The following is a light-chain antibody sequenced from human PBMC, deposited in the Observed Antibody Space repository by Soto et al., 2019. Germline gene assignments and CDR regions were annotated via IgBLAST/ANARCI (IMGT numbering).Light chain of an antibody. CDR3: CSYAGSSSHVV. Sequence: QSVLTQPASVSGSPGQSITISCTGTSSDVGRYNLVSWYQQHPGKAPKLMIYESSKRPSGVSNRFSGSKSGNTASLTISGLQAEDEADYYCCSYAGSSSHVVFGGGTKLTVL. CDR1: SSDVGRYNL. CDR2: ESS. J-gene: IGLJ2*01. V-gene: IGLV2-23*01.